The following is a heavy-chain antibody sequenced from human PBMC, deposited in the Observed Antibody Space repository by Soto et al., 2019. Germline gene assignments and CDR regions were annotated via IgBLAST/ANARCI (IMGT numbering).Heavy chain of an antibody. V-gene: IGHV2-5*02. CDR1: GFSLSTSGAA. D-gene: IGHD3-3*01. Sequence: QINLIESGPTLVKPTQTLTLTCTFSGFSLSTSGAAVGWVRQPPGRALEWLALIYWDGDKRYNASLGNRLNTAKHTSMNPVVTTLTNDDPADTATHYCAHRATMTIFGLIIDNGIWWDPWGQGPRVIVPS. J-gene: IGHJ5*02. CDR3: AHRATMTIFGLIIDNGIWWDP. CDR2: IYWDGDK.